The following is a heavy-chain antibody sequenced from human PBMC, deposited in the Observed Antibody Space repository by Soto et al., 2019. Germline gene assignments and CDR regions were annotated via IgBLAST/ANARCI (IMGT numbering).Heavy chain of an antibody. D-gene: IGHD3-3*01. CDR1: GFTVSSVY. J-gene: IGHJ4*02. Sequence: EVQLVASGGGLVQPGGSLRLSCAASGFTVSSVYMTWVRQAPGKGLEWVSVITSGGSTYYADSVRGRFTISRDNSKNTLYLQMNSLRAEDTAVYYCARDILGGAYDFWHGGQGTLVTVSS. V-gene: IGHV3-66*01. CDR2: ITSGGST. CDR3: ARDILGGAYDFWH.